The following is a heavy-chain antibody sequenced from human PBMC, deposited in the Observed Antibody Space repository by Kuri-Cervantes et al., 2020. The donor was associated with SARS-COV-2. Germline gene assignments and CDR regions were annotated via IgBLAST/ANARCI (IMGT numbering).Heavy chain of an antibody. D-gene: IGHD2-2*02. CDR1: GFTFGDYA. Sequence: GESLKISCTASGFTFGDYAMSWVRQAPGKGLEWVGFIRSKACGGTTEYAASVKGRFTISRDDSKSIAYLQMNSLKTEDTAVYYCTRELVVPAAIYPDASDIWGQGTMVTVSS. CDR2: IRSKACGGTT. CDR3: TRELVVPAAIYPDASDI. J-gene: IGHJ3*02. V-gene: IGHV3-49*04.